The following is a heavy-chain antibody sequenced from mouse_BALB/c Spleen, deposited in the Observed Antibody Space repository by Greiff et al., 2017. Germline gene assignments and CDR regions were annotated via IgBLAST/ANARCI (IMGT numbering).Heavy chain of an antibody. CDR3: ARWYGNHFDY. CDR2: INPSTGYT. Sequence: QVQLQQSGAELAKPGASVKMSCKASGYTFTSYWMHWVKQRPGQGLEWIGYINPSTGYTEYNQKFKDKATLTADKSSSTAYMQLSSLTSEDSAVYYCARWYGNHFDYWGQGTTLTVSA. J-gene: IGHJ2*01. CDR1: GYTFTSYW. V-gene: IGHV1-7*01. D-gene: IGHD2-10*02.